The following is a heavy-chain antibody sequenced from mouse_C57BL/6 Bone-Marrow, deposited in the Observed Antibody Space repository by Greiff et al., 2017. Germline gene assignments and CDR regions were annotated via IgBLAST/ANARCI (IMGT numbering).Heavy chain of an antibody. J-gene: IGHJ3*01. CDR2: ISSGGSYT. D-gene: IGHD2-4*01. CDR1: GFTFSSYG. CDR3: AREEDDYDPFAY. V-gene: IGHV5-6*02. Sequence: DVMLVESGGDLVKPGGSLKLSCAASGFTFSSYGMSWVRQTPDKRLEWVATISSGGSYTYYPDSVKGRFTISRDNAKNTLYLQMSSLKSEDTAMYYCAREEDDYDPFAYWGQGTLVTVSA.